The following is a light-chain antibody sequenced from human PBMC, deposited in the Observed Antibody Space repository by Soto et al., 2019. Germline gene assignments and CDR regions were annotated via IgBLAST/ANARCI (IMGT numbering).Light chain of an antibody. CDR1: QSVTGSY. CDR3: QEYATSRT. V-gene: IGKV3-20*01. CDR2: DTS. Sequence: EIVLTQSPGTLSLSPGERATLSCRASQSVTGSYLAWYQQKPGQAPRLLIYDTSSRAPGIPDRFSGSGSGTDFTLTISRLEPEDVAVYYCQEYATSRTFGQGTTVEIK. J-gene: IGKJ1*01.